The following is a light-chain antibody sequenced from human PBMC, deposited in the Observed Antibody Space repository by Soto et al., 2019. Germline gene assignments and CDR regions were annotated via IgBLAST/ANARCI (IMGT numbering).Light chain of an antibody. V-gene: IGLV2-14*01. CDR2: DVS. Sequence: QSVLTQPASVSGSPGQSITISCTGTSSDIGGYNYVSWYQQHPGKAPKLMIYDVSNRPSGVSNRFSGSKSGNTASLTISGLQAEDEADYYCSSQAVSSTLVFGGGTKPPS. CDR1: SSDIGGYNY. J-gene: IGLJ2*01. CDR3: SSQAVSSTLV.